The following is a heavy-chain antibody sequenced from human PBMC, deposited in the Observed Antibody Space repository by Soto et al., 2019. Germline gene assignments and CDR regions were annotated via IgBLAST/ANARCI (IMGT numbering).Heavy chain of an antibody. D-gene: IGHD3-16*01. V-gene: IGHV3-7*01. CDR1: GFTFSSYW. CDR2: IKQDGSEK. CDR3: ARDRFYVNEYYFDY. Sequence: PGGSLRLSCAASGFTFSSYWMSWVRQAPGKGLEWVANIKQDGSEKYYVDSVKGRFTISRDNAKNSLYLQMNSLRAEDTAVYYCARDRFYVNEYYFDYWGQGTLVTVSS. J-gene: IGHJ4*02.